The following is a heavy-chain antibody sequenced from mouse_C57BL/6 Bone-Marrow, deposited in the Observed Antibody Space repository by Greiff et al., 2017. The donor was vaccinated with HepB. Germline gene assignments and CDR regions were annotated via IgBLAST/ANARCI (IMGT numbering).Heavy chain of an antibody. J-gene: IGHJ4*01. CDR3: AREGRFYAMDY. V-gene: IGHV1-72*01. CDR2: IDPNSGGT. CDR1: GYTFTSYW. Sequence: QVQLQQPGAELVKPGASVKLSCKASGYTFTSYWMHWVKQRPGRGREWIGRIDPNSGGTKYNEKFKSKATLTVDKPSSTAYMQLSSLTSEDSAVYYCAREGRFYAMDYWGQGTSVTVSS.